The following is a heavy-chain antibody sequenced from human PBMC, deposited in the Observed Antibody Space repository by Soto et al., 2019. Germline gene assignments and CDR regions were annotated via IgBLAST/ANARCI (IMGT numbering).Heavy chain of an antibody. CDR2: ISYDGSHK. D-gene: IGHD3-9*01. CDR3: ARDRADGLRSFDWLCLDY. Sequence: GGSRRLSCATSGFTFNTFAMHWVRQAPGKGLEWLAVISYDGSHKYYADSVKGRIIISRDNSKNTLYLQMKALRGEDTAVYYCARDRADGLRSFDWLCLDYWGQGTLVTVSS. J-gene: IGHJ4*02. V-gene: IGHV3-30-3*01. CDR1: GFTFNTFA.